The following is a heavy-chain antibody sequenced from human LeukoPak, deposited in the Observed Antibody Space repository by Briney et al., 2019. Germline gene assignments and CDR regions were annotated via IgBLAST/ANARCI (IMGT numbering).Heavy chain of an antibody. CDR2: IKQDGSEK. D-gene: IGHD3-10*02. V-gene: IGHV3-7*03. CDR3: AKDLTRLFEWDY. CDR1: GFTFSSYW. Sequence: PGGSLRLSCAASGFTFSSYWMSWVRQASGKGLEWVANIKQDGSEKYYVDSVKGRFTISRDNAKNSLYLQMNSLRAEDTAVYYCAKDLTRLFEWDYWGQGTLVTVSS. J-gene: IGHJ4*02.